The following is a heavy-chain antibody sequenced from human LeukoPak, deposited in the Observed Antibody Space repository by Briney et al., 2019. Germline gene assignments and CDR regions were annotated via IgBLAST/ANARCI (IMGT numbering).Heavy chain of an antibody. V-gene: IGHV3-33*06. CDR2: IWYDGSNK. CDR3: AKDRREYSSGWKIFDY. J-gene: IGHJ4*02. CDR1: GFTFSSYG. D-gene: IGHD6-19*01. Sequence: PGRSLRLSCAASGFTFSSYGMHWVRQAPGKGLEWVAVIWYDGSNKYYADSVKGRFTISRDNSKNTLYLQMNSLRAEDTAVYYCAKDRREYSSGWKIFDYWGQGTLVTVSS.